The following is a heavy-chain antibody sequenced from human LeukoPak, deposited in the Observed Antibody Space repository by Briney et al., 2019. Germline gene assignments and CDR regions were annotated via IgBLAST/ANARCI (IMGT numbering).Heavy chain of an antibody. D-gene: IGHD3-9*01. J-gene: IGHJ4*02. CDR1: GDSISSSTYY. CDR3: ARHRIIRDIVTGDYFDY. V-gene: IGHV4-39*01. Sequence: SETLSLTCTVSGDSISSSTYYWGWIRQPPGKGLEWIGTFYYSVSTYHNPSLKSRVTMSVDTSKNQFSLKLRAVIAADTAVYYCARHRIIRDIVTGDYFDYWGQGTLVTVSS. CDR2: FYYSVST.